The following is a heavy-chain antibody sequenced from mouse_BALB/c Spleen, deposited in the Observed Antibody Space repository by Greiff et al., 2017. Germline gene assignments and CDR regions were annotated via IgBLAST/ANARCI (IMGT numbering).Heavy chain of an antibody. V-gene: IGHV8-11*01. J-gene: IGHJ3*01. Sequence: QVTLKESGPGILQPSQTLSLTCSFSGFSLSTYGIGVGWIRQPSGKGLEWLAHIWWNDNKYYNTALKSRLTISKDTSNNQVFLKIASVDTADTATYYCARILEYPWFAYWGQGTLVTVSA. CDR2: IWWNDNK. D-gene: IGHD5-2*01. CDR1: GFSLSTYGIG. CDR3: ARILEYPWFAY.